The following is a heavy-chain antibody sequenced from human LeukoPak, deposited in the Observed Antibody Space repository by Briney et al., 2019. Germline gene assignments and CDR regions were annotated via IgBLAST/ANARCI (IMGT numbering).Heavy chain of an antibody. CDR3: ARRRYYDGSGYLE. CDR2: IYYSGRT. J-gene: IGHJ1*01. Sequence: TASETLSLTCSVSGDSISRSDSYWDWIRQPPGKGLEWIGTIYYSGRTYYSPSLNSRVTVSVDTSSNQFSLNLRSVTAADTAVYYCARRRYYDGSGYLEWGQGTLLSVSS. D-gene: IGHD3-22*01. CDR1: GDSISRSDSY. V-gene: IGHV4-39*01.